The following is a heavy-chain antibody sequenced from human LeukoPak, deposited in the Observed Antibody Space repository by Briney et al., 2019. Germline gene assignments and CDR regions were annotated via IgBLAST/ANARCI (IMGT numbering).Heavy chain of an antibody. CDR1: QFTFGYYT. CDR3: ARNSSSWYYFDY. Sequence: GGTLRLSCAASQFTFGYYTMNWVRQAPGKGLEWVSSISSSGRFTHYGDAVKGRFTISGDNPKNSLYLQMNSLRADDTAVYYCARNSSSWYYFDYWGQGALVTVS. CDR2: ISSSGRFT. V-gene: IGHV3-21*01. J-gene: IGHJ4*02. D-gene: IGHD6-13*01.